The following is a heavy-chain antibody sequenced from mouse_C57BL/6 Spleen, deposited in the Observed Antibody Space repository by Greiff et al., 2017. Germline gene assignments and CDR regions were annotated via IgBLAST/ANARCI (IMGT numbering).Heavy chain of an antibody. CDR3: ARESGYYDYGDY. CDR1: GYTFTSYT. CDR2: INPSSGYT. V-gene: IGHV1-4*01. D-gene: IGHD2-4*01. J-gene: IGHJ2*01. Sequence: QVQLKQSGAELARPGASVKMSCKASGYTFTSYTMHWVKQRPGQGLEWIGYINPSSGYTKYNQKFKDKATLTADKSSSTAYMQLSSLTSEDSAVYYCARESGYYDYGDYWGQGTTLTVSS.